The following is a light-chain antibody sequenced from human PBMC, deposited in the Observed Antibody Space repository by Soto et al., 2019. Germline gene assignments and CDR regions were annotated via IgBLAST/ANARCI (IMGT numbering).Light chain of an antibody. V-gene: IGKV1-39*01. Sequence: DNQMAQSPSSLSASVGDRVNIPCRASQTVSSYLNWYQQKPGTVPKLLIYATSNLQSGVPSRFSGRGFGTDFTLTISSLQPEDFATYYCQQSFTTPSFGQGTRLEI. CDR1: QTVSSY. J-gene: IGKJ5*01. CDR3: QQSFTTPS. CDR2: ATS.